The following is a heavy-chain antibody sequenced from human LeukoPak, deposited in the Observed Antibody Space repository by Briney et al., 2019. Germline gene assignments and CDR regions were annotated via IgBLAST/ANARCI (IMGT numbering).Heavy chain of an antibody. CDR2: INPNSGGT. J-gene: IGHJ4*02. CDR1: GYTFTGYY. D-gene: IGHD2-2*01. CDR3: ARDSVFRNPTDIVVVPAADFDY. Sequence: GASVKVSCKASGYTFTGYYMHWVRQAPGQGLEWMGWINPNSGGTNYAQKFQGRVTMTRDTSISTAYMELSRLRSDDTAVYYCARDSVFRNPTDIVVVPAADFDYWGQGTLVTVSS. V-gene: IGHV1-2*02.